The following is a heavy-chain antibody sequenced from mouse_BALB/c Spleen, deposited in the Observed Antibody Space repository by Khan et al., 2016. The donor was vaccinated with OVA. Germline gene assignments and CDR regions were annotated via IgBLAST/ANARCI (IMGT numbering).Heavy chain of an antibody. CDR3: ARKNGSDFDY. CDR2: INPHIGET. D-gene: IGHD1-1*01. V-gene: IGHV1-20*02. Sequence: VQLQQSGPELVKPGASVKISCKASGYSFTGYFMNWVMQSHGKSLEWIGRINPHIGETLYNQKFKGKATLTVDESSRTAHMELRSLASEDSAVYYCARKNGSDFDYWGQGTNLTVSS. CDR1: GYSFTGYF. J-gene: IGHJ2*01.